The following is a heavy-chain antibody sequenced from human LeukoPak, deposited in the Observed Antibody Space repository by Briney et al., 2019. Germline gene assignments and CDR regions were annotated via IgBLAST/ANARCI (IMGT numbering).Heavy chain of an antibody. CDR3: ARDNTLNY. Sequence: SETLSLTCTVSGGSIISGYHYWSWIRQHPGKGLEWIGYIYYSGSTYYNPSLKSRVSMSVDTSKNQFSLNVTSVTAADTAVYYCARDNTLNYWGQGTLVTVSS. CDR1: GGSIISGYHY. J-gene: IGHJ4*02. CDR2: IYYSGST. V-gene: IGHV4-31*03.